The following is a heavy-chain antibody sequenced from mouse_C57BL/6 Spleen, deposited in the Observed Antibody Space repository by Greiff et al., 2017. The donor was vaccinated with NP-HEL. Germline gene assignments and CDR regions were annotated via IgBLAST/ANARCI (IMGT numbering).Heavy chain of an antibody. V-gene: IGHV1-82*01. CDR3: ARGEYGSRYEYAMDY. J-gene: IGHJ4*01. Sequence: LVESGPELVKPGASVKISCTASGYAFSSSWMNWVKQRPGKGLEWIGRIYPGDGDTNYNGKFKGKATLTADKSSSTAYMQLSRLTSEDSAVYFCARGEYGSRYEYAMDYWGQGTSVTVSS. CDR1: GYAFSSSW. D-gene: IGHD1-1*01. CDR2: IYPGDGDT.